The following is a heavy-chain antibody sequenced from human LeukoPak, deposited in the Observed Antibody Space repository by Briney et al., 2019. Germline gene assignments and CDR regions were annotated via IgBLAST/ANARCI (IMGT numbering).Heavy chain of an antibody. CDR3: ARDDVVVPAAKEAFDI. V-gene: IGHV3-30*02. CDR1: GFTFNSYG. Sequence: PGGSLRLSCAASGFTFNSYGMHWVRQAPGKGLEWVAFIRYDGSNKYYADSVKGRFTISRDNAKNSLYLQMNSLRAEDTAVYYCARDDVVVPAAKEAFDIWGQGTMVTVSS. CDR2: IRYDGSNK. J-gene: IGHJ3*02. D-gene: IGHD2-2*01.